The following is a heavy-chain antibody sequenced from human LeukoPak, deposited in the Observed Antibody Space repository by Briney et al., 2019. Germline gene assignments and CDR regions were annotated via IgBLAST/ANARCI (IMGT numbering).Heavy chain of an antibody. Sequence: KPSETLSLTCAVSGGSISSGGYSWRWIRQPPGKGLEWIGYIYHSGSTYYNPSLNTRVTISLDRSKNQFSLELSSVTAADTAVYYCARGVEGFDYWGQGTLVTVSS. V-gene: IGHV4-30-2*01. CDR3: ARGVEGFDY. CDR2: IYHSGST. J-gene: IGHJ4*02. CDR1: GGSISSGGYS.